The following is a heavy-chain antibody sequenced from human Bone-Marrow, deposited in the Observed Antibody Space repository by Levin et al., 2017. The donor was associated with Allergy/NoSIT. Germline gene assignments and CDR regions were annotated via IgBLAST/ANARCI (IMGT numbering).Heavy chain of an antibody. CDR1: GGSISSGGYY. D-gene: IGHD2-15*01. V-gene: IGHV4-31*03. J-gene: IGHJ3*02. CDR2: IYYSGST. CDR3: ARDGVSVVPRGNAFDI. Sequence: PSETLSLTCTVSGGSISSGGYYWSWIRQHPGKGLEWIGYIYYSGSTYYNPSLKSRVTISVDTSKNQFSLKLSSVTAADTAVYYCARDGVSVVPRGNAFDIWGQGTMVTVSS.